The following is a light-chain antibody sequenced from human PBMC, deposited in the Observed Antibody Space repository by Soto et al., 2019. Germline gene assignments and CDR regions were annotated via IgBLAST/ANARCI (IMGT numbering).Light chain of an antibody. V-gene: IGKV3-15*01. CDR1: QSVSSN. CDR2: GAS. CDR3: QQYKNWPPLT. J-gene: IGKJ4*01. Sequence: EIVMTQSPATLSVSPGERATLSCRASQSVSSNLAWYQQKPGQAPRLLIYGASIRATGVPGRFSGGGSGTEFTLTISSLQSEDFAVYYCQQYKNWPPLTFGGGTTVEIK.